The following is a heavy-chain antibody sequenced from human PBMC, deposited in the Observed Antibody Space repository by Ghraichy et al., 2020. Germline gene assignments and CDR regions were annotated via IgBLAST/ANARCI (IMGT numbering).Heavy chain of an antibody. Sequence: GESLNISCAASGFTFSGYWMNWLRQAPGKGLEWVANIKQDGSEKHYVDSVEGRFTISRDNAKNSLFLQMHSLRAEDTAVYYCAGDSGWLIEDWGQGTLVSVSS. V-gene: IGHV3-7*01. J-gene: IGHJ4*02. D-gene: IGHD6-19*01. CDR2: IKQDGSEK. CDR3: AGDSGWLIED. CDR1: GFTFSGYW.